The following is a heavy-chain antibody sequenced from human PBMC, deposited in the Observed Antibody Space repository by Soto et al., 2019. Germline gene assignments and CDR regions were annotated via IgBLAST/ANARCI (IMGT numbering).Heavy chain of an antibody. CDR2: IYYSGST. D-gene: IGHD6-13*01. V-gene: IGHV4-61*01. CDR1: GGSVSSGSYY. J-gene: IGHJ5*02. CDR3: ARKYSSSWYVWFDP. Sequence: PSETLSLTCTVSGGSVSSGSYYWSWIRQPPGKGLEWIGYIYYSGSTNYNPSLKSRVTISVDTSKNQFSLKLSSVTAADTAVYYCARKYSSSWYVWFDPWGQGTLVTVSS.